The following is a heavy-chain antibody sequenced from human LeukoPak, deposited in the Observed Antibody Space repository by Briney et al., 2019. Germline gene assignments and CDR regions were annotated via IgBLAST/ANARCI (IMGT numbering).Heavy chain of an antibody. CDR1: GVSISSSSYY. CDR3: ATGTTGWFDP. CDR2: IYYSGST. V-gene: IGHV4-39*01. Sequence: KPSETLSLTCTVSGVSISSSSYYWGWIRQPPGKGLEWIGSIYYSGSTYYNPSLKSRVTISVDTSKNQFSLKLSSVTAADTAVYYCATGTTGWFDPWGQGTLVTVSS. D-gene: IGHD1-7*01. J-gene: IGHJ5*02.